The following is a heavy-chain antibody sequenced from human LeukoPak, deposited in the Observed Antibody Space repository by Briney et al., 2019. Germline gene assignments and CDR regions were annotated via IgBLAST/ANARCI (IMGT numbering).Heavy chain of an antibody. CDR3: AKALEQETVIALDT. CDR1: GFTFSTYA. J-gene: IGHJ5*02. V-gene: IGHV3-23*01. Sequence: GGSLRLSCAASGFTFSTYAMSWVRQAPGKGLEWVSAISGSGGSTYYADSVKGRFTISRDNSKNTLYLQMNSLRAEDTSIYFCAKALEQETVIALDTWGQGTLVTVSS. CDR2: ISGSGGST. D-gene: IGHD6-13*01.